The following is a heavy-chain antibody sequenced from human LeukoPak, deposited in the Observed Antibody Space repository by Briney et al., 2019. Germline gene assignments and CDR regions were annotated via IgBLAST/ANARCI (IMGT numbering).Heavy chain of an antibody. CDR2: IRYDGSNK. CDR3: AKDGGSDPDAFDI. CDR1: GFTFNTYG. J-gene: IGHJ3*02. Sequence: GGSLRLACAASGFTFNTYGMHWVRQAPGKGLEWVAFIRYDGSNKYYADSVKGRFTISRDNTKNTLYLQMNSLRAEDTAVYYCAKDGGSDPDAFDIWGQGTMVTVSS. D-gene: IGHD2-15*01. V-gene: IGHV3-30*02.